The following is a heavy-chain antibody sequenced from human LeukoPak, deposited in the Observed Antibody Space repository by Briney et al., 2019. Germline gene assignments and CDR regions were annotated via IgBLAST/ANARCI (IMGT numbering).Heavy chain of an antibody. D-gene: IGHD6-13*01. CDR1: GFTFSSYE. Sequence: GGSLRLSCAASGFTFSSYEMNWVRQAPGKGLEWVSYISSSGSTIYYADSVKGRFTISRDNAKNSLFLQMKSLRVEDTAVYYCARDRDRSSWYPEAFDIWGQGTTVTVSS. CDR2: ISSSGSTI. V-gene: IGHV3-48*03. CDR3: ARDRDRSSWYPEAFDI. J-gene: IGHJ3*02.